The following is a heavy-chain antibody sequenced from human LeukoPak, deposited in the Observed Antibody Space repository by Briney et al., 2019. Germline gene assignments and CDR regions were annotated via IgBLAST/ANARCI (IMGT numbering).Heavy chain of an antibody. J-gene: IGHJ4*02. CDR3: AREGGPYRPLDY. Sequence: ASETLSLTCTVSGDSIRSGSHYWSWIRQPPGKGLEWIGEVNLQGSTNYNPSLKSRVAISVDKSENHISLKLTSVTAADTAVYYCAREGGPYRPLDYSGQGTLVTVAS. V-gene: IGHV4-39*07. CDR2: VNLQGST. CDR1: GDSIRSGSHY.